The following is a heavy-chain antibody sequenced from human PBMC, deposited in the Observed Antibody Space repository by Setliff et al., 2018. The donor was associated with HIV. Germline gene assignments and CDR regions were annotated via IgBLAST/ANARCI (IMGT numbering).Heavy chain of an antibody. V-gene: IGHV5-51*03. J-gene: IGHJ3*01. Sequence: PGKSLKISCQGSGYSFTRYWIGWVRQMPGKGLEWMGIIFPGDSDTRFSPSFQGQVSLSVDKSATTAYLHWSSLKASDTAIYYCARRSVSHGNGFDLWGQGTLVTVSS. CDR1: GYSFTRYW. D-gene: IGHD3-10*01. CDR2: IFPGDSDT. CDR3: ARRSVSHGNGFDL.